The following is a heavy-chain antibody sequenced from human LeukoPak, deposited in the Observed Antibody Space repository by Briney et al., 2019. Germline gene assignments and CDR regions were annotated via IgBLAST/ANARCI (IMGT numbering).Heavy chain of an antibody. V-gene: IGHV3-21*01. Sequence: GGSLRLSCAASGFTFSDYSMNWVRQAPGKGLEWVSAISSSSTYIYYADSVKGRFTISRDNAKNSLYLQMNSLRAEDTAVYYCARDGYSSSSTYYYYYMDVWGKGTTVTVSS. CDR1: GFTFSDYS. CDR3: ARDGYSSSSTYYYYYMDV. J-gene: IGHJ6*03. CDR2: ISSSSTYI. D-gene: IGHD6-6*01.